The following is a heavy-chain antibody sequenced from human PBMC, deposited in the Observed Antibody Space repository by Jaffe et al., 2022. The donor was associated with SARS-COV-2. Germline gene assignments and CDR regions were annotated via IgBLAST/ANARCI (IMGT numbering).Heavy chain of an antibody. V-gene: IGHV3-23*01. D-gene: IGHD6-19*01. J-gene: IGHJ4*02. CDR3: ARALHGSGWYDN. CDR1: GVTFSNYA. CDR2: IGGSGTTI. Sequence: EVHLLQSGGGLVQPGGSLRLSCAASGVTFSNYAMSWVRQAPGKGLEWVALIGGSGTTIYYADSVKGRFTISRDNSKNTLYLQMNSLRAEDTAVYYCARALHGSGWYDNWGQGTLVTVSS.